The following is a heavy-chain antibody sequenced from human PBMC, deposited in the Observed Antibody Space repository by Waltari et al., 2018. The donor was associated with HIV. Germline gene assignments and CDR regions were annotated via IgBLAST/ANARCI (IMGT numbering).Heavy chain of an antibody. J-gene: IGHJ5*02. CDR3: ARAYGRWSEIDA. V-gene: IGHV3-33*01. CDR1: GFNFDDKG. D-gene: IGHD6-13*01. CDR2: IWNNGSKE. Sequence: QVRLAESGGGVVQPGKSLTLSSAASGFNFDDKGMHWVGQGPCKGLLSRAIIWNNGSKEDYADSVNGRFFITRKNWTSRLELKMTSLRDDDTGVYYCARAYGRWSEIDAWGQGTLVIVSS.